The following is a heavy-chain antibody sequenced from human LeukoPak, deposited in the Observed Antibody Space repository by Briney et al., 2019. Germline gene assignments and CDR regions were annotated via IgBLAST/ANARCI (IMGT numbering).Heavy chain of an antibody. V-gene: IGHV3-11*01. CDR3: ARDQDYYYYMDV. CDR2: ISSSGSTI. CDR1: GFTFSDYY. Sequence: GGSLRLSCAASGFTFSDYYMSWIRQAPRKGLEWVSYISSSGSTIYYADSVKGRFTISRDNAKNSLYLQMNSLRAEDTAVYYCARDQDYYYYMDVWGKGTTVTVSS. J-gene: IGHJ6*03.